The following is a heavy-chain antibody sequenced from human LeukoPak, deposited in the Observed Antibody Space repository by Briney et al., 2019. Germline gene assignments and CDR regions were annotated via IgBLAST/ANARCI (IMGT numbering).Heavy chain of an antibody. CDR3: ARGGVSTEFDY. CDR2: INPNSGDP. CDR1: GYTFTDSY. J-gene: IGHJ4*02. V-gene: IGHV1-2*06. D-gene: IGHD2-8*01. Sequence: ASVKVSCKTSGYTFTDSYIHWVRQAPGQGLEWMGRINPNSGDPNYPQKFQGRVTMTRDTSISTAYMELSRLRSDDTAVYYCARGGVSTEFDYWGQGTLVTVSS.